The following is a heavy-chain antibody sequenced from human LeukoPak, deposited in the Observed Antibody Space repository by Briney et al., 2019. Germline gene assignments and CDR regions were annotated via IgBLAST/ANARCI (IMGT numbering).Heavy chain of an antibody. CDR2: ISGSGGST. CDR3: AKDRSTYTYDFWSGYYPDAFDI. D-gene: IGHD3-3*01. V-gene: IGHV3-23*01. Sequence: GGSPRLSCAASGFTFSSYAMSWVRQAPGKGLKWVSAISGSGGSTYYADSVKGRFTISRDNSKNTLYLQMNSLRAEDTAVYYCAKDRSTYTYDFWSGYYPDAFDIWGQGTMVTVSS. J-gene: IGHJ3*02. CDR1: GFTFSSYA.